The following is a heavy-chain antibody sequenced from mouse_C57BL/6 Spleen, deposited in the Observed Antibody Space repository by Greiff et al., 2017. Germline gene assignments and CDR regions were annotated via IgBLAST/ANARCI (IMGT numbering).Heavy chain of an antibody. CDR1: GYTFTSYW. J-gene: IGHJ2*01. Sequence: QVQLQQSGAELVKPGASVKLSCKASGYTFTSYWMHWVKQRPGQGLEWIGMIHPNSGSTNYNEKFKSKATLTVDKSSSTAYMQLSSLTSEDSAVYYCARPPSGYFGDWGQGTTLTVSS. V-gene: IGHV1-64*01. CDR3: ARPPSGYFGD. CDR2: IHPNSGST.